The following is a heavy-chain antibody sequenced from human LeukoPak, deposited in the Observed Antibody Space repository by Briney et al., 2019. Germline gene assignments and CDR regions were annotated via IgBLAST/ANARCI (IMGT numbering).Heavy chain of an antibody. D-gene: IGHD2-2*01. J-gene: IGHJ6*02. CDR3: ARVKYCSSISCYWDYGMDV. Sequence: ASVKLSCKASGYTFTSYYMHWVRQAPGQGLVWMGIINPGGGSTTYAQKFQGRVTMTRDTSTSTVYMELSSLRSEDTAVYYCARVKYCSSISCYWDYGMDVWGQGTTVTVSS. V-gene: IGHV1-46*01. CDR2: INPGGGST. CDR1: GYTFTSYY.